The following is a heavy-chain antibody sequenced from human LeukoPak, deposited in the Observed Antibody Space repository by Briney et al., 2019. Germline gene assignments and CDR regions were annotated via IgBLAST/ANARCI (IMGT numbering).Heavy chain of an antibody. V-gene: IGHV3-48*01. CDR2: ISSSSSTI. D-gene: IGHD3-3*01. Sequence: GGSLRLSCAAPGFTFSSYSMNWVRQAPGKGLEWVSYISSSSSTIYYADSVKGRFTISRDNAKNSLYLQMNSLRAEDTAVYYCARHQARRITIFGVVIRGAFDIWGQGTMVTVSS. J-gene: IGHJ3*02. CDR1: GFTFSSYS. CDR3: ARHQARRITIFGVVIRGAFDI.